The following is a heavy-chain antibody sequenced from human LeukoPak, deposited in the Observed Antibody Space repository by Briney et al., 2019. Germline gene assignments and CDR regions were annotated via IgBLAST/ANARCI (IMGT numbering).Heavy chain of an antibody. CDR1: GFTVSSNY. D-gene: IGHD3-10*01. J-gene: IGHJ4*02. Sequence: GGSLRLSCAASGFTVSSNYMGWVRQARGKGLEWVAFIHSGGSTNYADSVKGRFSISRDNSKNTLYLQLNSLRAEDTAVYYCVRNYYGSGDYWGQGTLVTVSS. CDR2: IHSGGST. CDR3: VRNYYGSGDY. V-gene: IGHV3-53*05.